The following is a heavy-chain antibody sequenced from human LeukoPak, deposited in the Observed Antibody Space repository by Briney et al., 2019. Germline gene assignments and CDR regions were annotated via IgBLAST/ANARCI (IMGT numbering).Heavy chain of an antibody. V-gene: IGHV3-23*01. CDR2: ISGSGGST. CDR1: GFTLSSYA. CDR3: AKGTMGRKMGTNSDAIDT. Sequence: PGGSLSLPCADSGFTLSSYAMSGVRQAPGKGLEWVSAISGSGGSTYYADSVKGRFTISRDNSKNTLYLQMNSLRAEDTAVYYCAKGTMGRKMGTNSDAIDTCGQGKMVTVSS. D-gene: IGHD5-24*01. J-gene: IGHJ3*02.